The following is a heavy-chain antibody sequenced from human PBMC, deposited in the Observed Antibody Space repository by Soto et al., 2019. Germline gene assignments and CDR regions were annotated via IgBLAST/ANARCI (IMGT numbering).Heavy chain of an antibody. J-gene: IGHJ4*02. CDR3: ARDKIISVAATFDY. CDR2: ISYDGSSK. CDR1: GFTFSSYA. D-gene: IGHD6-19*01. Sequence: GGSLRLSCAASGFTFSSYAMHWVRQAPGKGLEWVAVISYDGSSKYYADSVKGRFTISRDNSKNTLYLQMNSLRAEDTAVYYCARDKIISVAATFDYWGQGTLVTVSS. V-gene: IGHV3-30-3*01.